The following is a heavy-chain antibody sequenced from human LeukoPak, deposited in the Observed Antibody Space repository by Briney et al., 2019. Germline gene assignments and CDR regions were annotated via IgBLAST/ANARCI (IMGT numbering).Heavy chain of an antibody. D-gene: IGHD2-2*01. CDR2: INHSGST. J-gene: IGHJ4*02. Sequence: SETLSLTCAVYGGSFSGYYWSWIREPPGKGLEWIGEINHSGSTNYNPSLKSRVTISVDTSKNQFSLKLSSVTAADTAVYYCARGGYCSSTSCYGGRVDYWGQGTLVTVSS. V-gene: IGHV4-34*01. CDR3: ARGGYCSSTSCYGGRVDY. CDR1: GGSFSGYY.